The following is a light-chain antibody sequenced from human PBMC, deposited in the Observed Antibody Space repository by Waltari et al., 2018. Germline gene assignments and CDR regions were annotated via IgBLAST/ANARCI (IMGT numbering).Light chain of an antibody. CDR1: SSNIGDNY. V-gene: IGLV1-47*01. J-gene: IGLJ3*02. CDR2: RNN. Sequence: QSVLTQLPSASGPPGQGVTISCSGSSSNIGDNYVYWYQQFPGTSPKLLIPRNNQRPSGVPDRFSGSKSGTSAFLVISGLRSEDEADYHCATWDDSLSGWVFGGGTKVTVL. CDR3: ATWDDSLSGWV.